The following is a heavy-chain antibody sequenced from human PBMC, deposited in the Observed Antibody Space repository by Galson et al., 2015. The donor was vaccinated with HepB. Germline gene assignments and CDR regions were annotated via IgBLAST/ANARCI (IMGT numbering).Heavy chain of an antibody. CDR3: ARDHRHSSISPVVWFDP. Sequence: SVKVSCKASGYTFTGYYMHWVRQAPGQGLEWMGRINPNSGGTNYAQKFQGRVTMTRDTSISTAYMELSRLRSDDTAVYYCARDHRHSSISPVVWFDPWGQGTLVTVSS. V-gene: IGHV1-2*06. J-gene: IGHJ5*02. CDR2: INPNSGGT. D-gene: IGHD6-13*01. CDR1: GYTFTGYY.